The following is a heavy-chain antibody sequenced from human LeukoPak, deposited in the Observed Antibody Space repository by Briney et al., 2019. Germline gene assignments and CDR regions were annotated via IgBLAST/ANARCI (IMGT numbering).Heavy chain of an antibody. CDR1: GGSISSSRYY. CDR3: FSRGWYADSLDY. D-gene: IGHD6-19*01. CDR2: IVYMVTT. V-gene: IGHV4-39*01. Sequence: SETLSLTCTVSGGSISSSRYYWCWIRQPPGKWLECIGIIVYMVTTYYNPSPKSPVTISVDTSKNQFSLKMSSVTAADTAVYYCFSRGWYADSLDYWGQGTLVTVSS. J-gene: IGHJ4*02.